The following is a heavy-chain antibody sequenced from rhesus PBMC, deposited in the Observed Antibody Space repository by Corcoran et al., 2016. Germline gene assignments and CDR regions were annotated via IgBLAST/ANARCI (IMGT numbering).Heavy chain of an antibody. D-gene: IGHD6-25*01. J-gene: IGHJ4*01. Sequence: EVQLVESGGGLAKPGGSLRLSCAASGFTFSSYWMNWVRQSPGKGLEWVSALNSGGGSTYDADSVTGRFTISRDNSKNTLSLQMNRLRAEDTAVYYCAKDRAAAGYSYFDYWGQGVLVTVSS. V-gene: IGHV3S42*01. CDR1: GFTFSSYW. CDR2: LNSGGGST. CDR3: AKDRAAAGYSYFDY.